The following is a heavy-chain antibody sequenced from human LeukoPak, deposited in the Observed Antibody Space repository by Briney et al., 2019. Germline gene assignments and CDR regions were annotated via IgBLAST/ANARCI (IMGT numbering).Heavy chain of an antibody. CDR1: GYSFTSDHY. CDR3: ARDSSLSGWFDP. J-gene: IGHJ5*01. Sequence: PSETLSLTCAVSGYSFTSDHYWGWVRQPPGKGLEWIASIFHSGSTYYNPSLRSRVTISVDASKSQFSLRLTSVTAADTAVYYCARDSSLSGWFDPWGQGTLVTVSS. V-gene: IGHV4-38-2*02. D-gene: IGHD3-10*01. CDR2: IFHSGST.